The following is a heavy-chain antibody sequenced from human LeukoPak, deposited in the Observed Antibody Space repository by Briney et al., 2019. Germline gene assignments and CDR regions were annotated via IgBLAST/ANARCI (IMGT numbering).Heavy chain of an antibody. V-gene: IGHV4-30-4*08. CDR3: ARVYWNYAFDI. CDR1: GGSISSGDYY. CDR2: IYYSGST. Sequence: SETLSLTSTVSGGSISSGDYYWSWIRQPPGKGLEWLGYIYYSGSTYYNPSLKSRVTISVDTSKNHFSLKLSSVAAADTAVYYCARVYWNYAFDIWGQGTMVTVSS. D-gene: IGHD1-7*01. J-gene: IGHJ3*02.